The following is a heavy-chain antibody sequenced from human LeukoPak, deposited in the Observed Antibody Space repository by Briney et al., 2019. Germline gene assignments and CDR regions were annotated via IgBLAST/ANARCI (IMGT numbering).Heavy chain of an antibody. D-gene: IGHD2-21*02. Sequence: ASVKVSCKASGGTFSSYAISWVRQAPGQGLEWMGGIIPIFGTANYAQKFQGRVTITADESTSTAYMELSSLRSEDTAVYYCARYCGGDCYPHDAFDIWGQGTMVTVSS. CDR2: IIPIFGTA. J-gene: IGHJ3*02. CDR1: GGTFSSYA. CDR3: ARYCGGDCYPHDAFDI. V-gene: IGHV1-69*13.